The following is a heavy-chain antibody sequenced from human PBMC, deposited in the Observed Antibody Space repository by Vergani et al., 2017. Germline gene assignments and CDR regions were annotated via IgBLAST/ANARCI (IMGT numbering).Heavy chain of an antibody. CDR2: IYTSGST. CDR1: GGSISSGGYY. J-gene: IGHJ5*02. Sequence: QVQLQESGPGLVKPSQTLSLTCTVSGGSISSGGYYWSWIRQHPGKGLEWIGYIYTSGSTDYNPSLKSRVTISVDTSKNQFSLKLSSVTAADTAVYYCVRRGGNWFDPWGQGTLVTVSS. CDR3: VRRGGNWFDP. V-gene: IGHV4-31*03. D-gene: IGHD3-10*01.